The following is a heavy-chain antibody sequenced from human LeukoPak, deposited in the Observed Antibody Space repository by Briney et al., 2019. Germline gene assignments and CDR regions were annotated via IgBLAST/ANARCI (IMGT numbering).Heavy chain of an antibody. Sequence: MASETLSLTCTVSGDSVSSTAYYWGWIRQPPGKGLEWIAAFYYSGTTYYNPSLKSRVTISVDTSKNQFSLKLSSVTAADTAVYYCARGLGRFDYWGQGTLVTVSS. V-gene: IGHV4-39*01. CDR1: GDSVSSTAYY. CDR2: FYYSGTT. CDR3: ARGLGRFDY. J-gene: IGHJ4*02. D-gene: IGHD7-27*01.